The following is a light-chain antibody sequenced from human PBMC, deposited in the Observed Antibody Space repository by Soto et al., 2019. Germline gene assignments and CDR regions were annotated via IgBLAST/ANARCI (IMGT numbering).Light chain of an antibody. CDR2: DAS. V-gene: IGKV3-11*01. CDR1: QSVSSY. J-gene: IGKJ1*01. Sequence: EIVLTQSPATLSLSPGERATLSCRASQSVSSYLAWYQHKPGQAPRLLNYDASTRATGIPARFSGSGSGTDFTLTISSLEPEDFAVYYCQQRDNWPPTWTFGQGTKVDIK. CDR3: QQRDNWPPTWT.